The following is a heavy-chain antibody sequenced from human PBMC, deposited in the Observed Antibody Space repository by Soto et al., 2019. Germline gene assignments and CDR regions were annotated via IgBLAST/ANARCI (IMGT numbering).Heavy chain of an antibody. CDR3: ARSRNQLRYFDWLRNMGSFDY. CDR2: MNPNSGNT. D-gene: IGHD3-9*01. J-gene: IGHJ4*02. CDR1: GYTFTSYD. Sequence: ASVKVSCKASGYTFTSYDINWVRQATGQGLEWMGWMNPNSGNTGYAQKFQCRVTMTRNTSISTAYMELSSLRSEDTAVYYCARSRNQLRYFDWLRNMGSFDYWGQGTLVTVSS. V-gene: IGHV1-8*01.